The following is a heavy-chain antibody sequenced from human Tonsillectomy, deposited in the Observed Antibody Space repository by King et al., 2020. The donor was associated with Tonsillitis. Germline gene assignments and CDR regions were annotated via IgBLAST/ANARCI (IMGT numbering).Heavy chain of an antibody. CDR3: ARPRGTKMDLGDFDL. Sequence: VQLVESGAEVKKPGESLRISCKGSGYSFTSYWISWVRQKPGKGLEWMGRIDPSDSYIHDSPSFQGHVTLSVEKSISTAYLQLSSLKASDTAMYYCARPRGTKMDLGDFDLWGQGTLVTVSS. V-gene: IGHV5-10-1*03. J-gene: IGHJ4*02. D-gene: IGHD1/OR15-1a*01. CDR1: GYSFTSYW. CDR2: IDPSDSYI.